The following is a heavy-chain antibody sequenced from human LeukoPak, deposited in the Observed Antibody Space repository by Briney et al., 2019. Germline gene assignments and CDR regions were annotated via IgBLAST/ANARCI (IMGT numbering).Heavy chain of an antibody. CDR3: ARGYLTEGGATARRVHYMDV. V-gene: IGHV4-59*01. D-gene: IGHD5-12*01. CDR1: SGSISSYY. J-gene: IGHJ6*03. Sequence: PSETLSLTCTVSSGSISSYYWSWIRQPPGKGLEWIGYIYYSGRTNYNPSLKSRVTISVDTSKNQFSLKLSSVTAADTAVYYCARGYLTEGGATARRVHYMDVWGKGTTVTVSS. CDR2: IYYSGRT.